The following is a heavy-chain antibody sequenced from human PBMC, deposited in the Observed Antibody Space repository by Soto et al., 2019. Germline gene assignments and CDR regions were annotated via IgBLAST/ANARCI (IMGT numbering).Heavy chain of an antibody. V-gene: IGHV3-33*01. J-gene: IGHJ4*02. D-gene: IGHD3-10*01. CDR1: GITFGIYG. CDR2: IWFDGSTQ. Sequence: QLHLVESGGGVVQPGTSLSLSCAASGITFGIYGMHWVRQAPGKGLEWLAVIWFDGSTQYYADSVKGRFTISRDNARDTLYLQMNNLRAEDTAMYYCARDPLLRGTGYFDQWGQGTLVTVSS. CDR3: ARDPLLRGTGYFDQ.